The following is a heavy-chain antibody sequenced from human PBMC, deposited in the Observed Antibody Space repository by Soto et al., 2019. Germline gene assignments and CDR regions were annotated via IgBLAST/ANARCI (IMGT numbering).Heavy chain of an antibody. CDR3: DY. J-gene: IGHJ4*02. CDR1: GYTLSNYA. Sequence: ASVKVSFKASGYTLSNYAMHWVRQAPGQRLEWMGWINAGNGDIKYPQKFQGRVSITRDPVDTATYYCAHRRGDLLTGHYYFDYWGQGTLVTVSS. D-gene: IGHD3-9*01. CDR2: INAGNGDI. V-gene: IGHV1-3*01.